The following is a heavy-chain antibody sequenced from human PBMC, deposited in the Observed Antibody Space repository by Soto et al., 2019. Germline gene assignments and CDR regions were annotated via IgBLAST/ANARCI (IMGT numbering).Heavy chain of an antibody. J-gene: IGHJ5*02. D-gene: IGHD3-3*01. CDR1: GFTFTISA. Sequence: SSVKVSCKTSGFTFTISAVQWVRQARGQLLEWIGWIVVGSGNTNYAQKFQERVTITRDMSTSTAYMELSSLRSEDTAVYYCAAVYDFWSGDKNKWGFDPWGQGTLVTVSS. V-gene: IGHV1-58*01. CDR2: IVVGSGNT. CDR3: AAVYDFWSGDKNKWGFDP.